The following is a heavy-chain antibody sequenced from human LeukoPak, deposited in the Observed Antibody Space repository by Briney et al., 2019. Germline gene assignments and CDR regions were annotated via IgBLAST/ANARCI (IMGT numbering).Heavy chain of an antibody. Sequence: SQTLSLTCTVSGDSISNGDYYWNWIRQPAGKGLEWIGYIYYSGSTNYNPSLKSRVTISVDTSKNQFSLKLSSVTAADTAVYYCARVFARELPPDAFDIWGQGTMVTVSS. J-gene: IGHJ3*02. CDR3: ARVFARELPPDAFDI. V-gene: IGHV4-61*10. CDR2: IYYSGST. D-gene: IGHD1-26*01. CDR1: GDSISNGDYY.